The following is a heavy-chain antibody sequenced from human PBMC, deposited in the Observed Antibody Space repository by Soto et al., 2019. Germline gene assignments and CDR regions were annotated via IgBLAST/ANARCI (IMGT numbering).Heavy chain of an antibody. Sequence: ASVKVSCKASGYTFTGYYMHWVRQAPGQGLEWMGWINPNSGGTNHAQKFQGRVTMTRDTSISTAYMELSRLRSDDTAVYYCARVPYYYGMDVWGQGTTVTVSS. CDR1: GYTFTGYY. CDR3: ARVPYYYGMDV. J-gene: IGHJ6*02. CDR2: INPNSGGT. V-gene: IGHV1-2*02.